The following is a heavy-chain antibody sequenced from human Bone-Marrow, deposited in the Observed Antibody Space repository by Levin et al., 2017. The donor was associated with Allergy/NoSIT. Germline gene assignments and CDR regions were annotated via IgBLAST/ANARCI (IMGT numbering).Heavy chain of an antibody. CDR1: GGSLKSGPYS. CDR3: ARDRPGDFYGMDV. V-gene: IGHV4-30-2*01. J-gene: IGHJ6*02. Sequence: SETLSLTCAVSGGSLKSGPYSWSWIRQPPGKGLEWIGYIYHSGSTYYNPSLKSRVTISVDRSKNQFSLKLTSVTAADTAVYYCARDRPGDFYGMDVWGQGTTVTVSS. CDR2: IYHSGST.